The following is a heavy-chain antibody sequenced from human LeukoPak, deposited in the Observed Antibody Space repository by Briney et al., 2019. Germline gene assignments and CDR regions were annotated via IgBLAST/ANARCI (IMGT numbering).Heavy chain of an antibody. V-gene: IGHV4-30-4*01. CDR3: ARENMVRALSEAFDI. D-gene: IGHD3-10*01. CDR1: GGSISSGDYY. Sequence: SETLSLTCTVSGGSISSGDYYWSWIRQPPGKGLEWIGYIYYSGSTYYNPSLKSRVTISVDTSKNQFFLKLSSVTAADTAVYYCARENMVRALSEAFDIWGQGTMVTVSS. J-gene: IGHJ3*02. CDR2: IYYSGST.